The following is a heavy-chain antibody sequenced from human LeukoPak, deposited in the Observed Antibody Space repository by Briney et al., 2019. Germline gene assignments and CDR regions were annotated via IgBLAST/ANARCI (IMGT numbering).Heavy chain of an antibody. CDR2: INHSGRT. V-gene: IGHV4-34*01. J-gene: IGHJ6*03. Sequence: SETLSLTCAVYGGSFSGYYWTWIRQPPGKGLEWIGEINHSGRTNYNPSLKSRVTISVDTSKNQFSLKLSSVTAADTAVYYCARGVQYSSSWYGYYYYYMDVWGKGTTVTVSS. D-gene: IGHD6-13*01. CDR1: GGSFSGYY. CDR3: ARGVQYSSSWYGYYYYYMDV.